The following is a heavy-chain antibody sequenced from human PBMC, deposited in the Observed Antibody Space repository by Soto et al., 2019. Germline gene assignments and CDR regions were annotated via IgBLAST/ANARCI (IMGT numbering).Heavy chain of an antibody. CDR2: IWYDGSNK. D-gene: IGHD4-17*01. CDR3: AREHGGSYYYYGMDV. J-gene: IGHJ6*02. Sequence: GGSLRLSCAASGFTFSSYGMHWVRQAPGKGLEWVAVIWYDGSNKYYADSVKGRFTISRDNSKNTLYLQMNSLRAEDTAVYYCAREHGGSYYYYGMDVWGQGTTVTVSS. CDR1: GFTFSSYG. V-gene: IGHV3-33*01.